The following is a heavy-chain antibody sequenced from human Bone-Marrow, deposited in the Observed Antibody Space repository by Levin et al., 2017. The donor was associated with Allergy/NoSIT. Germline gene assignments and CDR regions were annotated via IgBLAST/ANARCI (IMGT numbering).Heavy chain of an antibody. CDR1: GFTFSSNW. D-gene: IGHD6-19*01. Sequence: PGGSLRLSCAASGFTFSSNWMNWVRQAPGRGLEWVANIKQDGSETHYVDSVKGRFTISRDNAKNSLHLQMNSLRVEDTAVYYCAAGRGWEIDKWGQGTLVTVSS. V-gene: IGHV3-7*01. J-gene: IGHJ4*02. CDR3: AAGRGWEIDK. CDR2: IKQDGSET.